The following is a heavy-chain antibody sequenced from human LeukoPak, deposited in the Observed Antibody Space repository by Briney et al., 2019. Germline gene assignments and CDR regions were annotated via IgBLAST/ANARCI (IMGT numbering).Heavy chain of an antibody. CDR3: ARGRGSNYALYYFDY. CDR1: GGSISRSY. CDR2: IYNSGNT. J-gene: IGHJ4*02. V-gene: IGHV4-59*01. D-gene: IGHD2-2*01. Sequence: PSETLSLTCTVSGGSISRSYWAWIRQPPGKGLEWSGFIYNSGNTYYNPSLKSRVSISVDTSKNLFSLKLPSVTTADMAVYYCARGRGSNYALYYFDYWGQGTLVTVSS.